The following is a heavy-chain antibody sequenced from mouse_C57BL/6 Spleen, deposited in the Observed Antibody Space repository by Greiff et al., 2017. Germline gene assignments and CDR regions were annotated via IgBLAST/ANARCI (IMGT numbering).Heavy chain of an antibody. CDR3: ASGLVATSDYFDY. Sequence: VQLQQSGAELVKPGASVKLSCTASGFNINDYYMHWVKQRTEKGLEWIGRIDTEDGETTYAPKFKGKATITADNASNTAYLQLISLTSEDTSVYFCASGLVATSDYFDYWGQGTTLTVSS. V-gene: IGHV14-2*01. J-gene: IGHJ2*01. CDR2: IDTEDGET. D-gene: IGHD1-1*01. CDR1: GFNINDYY.